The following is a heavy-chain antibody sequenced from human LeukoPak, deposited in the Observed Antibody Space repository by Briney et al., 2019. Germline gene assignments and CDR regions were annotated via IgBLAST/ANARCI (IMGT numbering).Heavy chain of an antibody. J-gene: IGHJ3*02. CDR1: LGSLSRYY. D-gene: IGHD6-6*01. V-gene: IGHV4-59*01. CDR2: SHYSGNT. CDR3: ARSASSNSRSAFDI. Sequence: PSETLSLTRALSLGSLSRYYGCWIRPPPGKGLEWVGYSHYSGNTNYNPSLKSRVTISVDMSKNQFSLTLSSVAAADTAVYYCARSASSNSRSAFDIWGEGTMVSVSS.